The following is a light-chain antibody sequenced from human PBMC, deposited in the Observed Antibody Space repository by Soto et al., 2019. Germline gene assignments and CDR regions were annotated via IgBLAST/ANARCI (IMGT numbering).Light chain of an antibody. CDR2: ESS. Sequence: QSALTQPASVSGSPGQSITISCTGTSSDVGDYDLVSWFQQHPGKAPKLLIFESSKRPSGVSIRFSGSRSGNTASLTVSGLQAEDEADYFCCSYAGSSNVFGTGTKVTVL. CDR3: CSYAGSSNV. V-gene: IGLV2-23*03. CDR1: SSDVGDYDL. J-gene: IGLJ1*01.